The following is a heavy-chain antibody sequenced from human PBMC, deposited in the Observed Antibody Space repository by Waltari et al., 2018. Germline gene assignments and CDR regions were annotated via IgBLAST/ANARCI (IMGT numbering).Heavy chain of an antibody. Sequence: QVQLQESGPGLVKPSETLSLTCTVSGGSISSYYWSWIRQPPGKGLEWIGYIYYSGSTNYNPSLKSRVTISVDTSKNQFSLKLSSVTAADTAVYYCATSTTANAYWGQGTLVTVSS. V-gene: IGHV4-59*01. CDR3: ATSTTANAY. CDR1: GGSISSYY. CDR2: IYYSGST. D-gene: IGHD4-17*01. J-gene: IGHJ4*02.